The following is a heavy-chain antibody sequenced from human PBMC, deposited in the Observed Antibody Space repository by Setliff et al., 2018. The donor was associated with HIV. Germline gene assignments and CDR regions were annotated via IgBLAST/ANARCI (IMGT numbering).Heavy chain of an antibody. Sequence: SVKVSCKASGGTFSSYTISWVRQAPGQGLEWMGRIIPILGIANYAQKFQGRVTITADKSTSTAYMELSSLRSEDTAVYYCARVGAWGYSGYEDFGGGLDYWGQGTQVTVSS. J-gene: IGHJ4*02. D-gene: IGHD5-12*01. CDR1: GGTFSSYT. CDR2: IIPILGIA. CDR3: ARVGAWGYSGYEDFGGGLDY. V-gene: IGHV1-69*02.